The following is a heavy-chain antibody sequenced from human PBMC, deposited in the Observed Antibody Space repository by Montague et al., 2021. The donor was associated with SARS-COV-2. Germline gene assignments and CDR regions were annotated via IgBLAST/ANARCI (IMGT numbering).Heavy chain of an antibody. Sequence: SETLSLTCTVSGYSISSGYYRGWIRKFPGKGLEWIGSIYHSGTTYYNPSLKSRVTISEDTSKNQFSLKMYSVTAADTAQFYCARDRTFRDGYLDAFEIWGQGTMVTVSS. V-gene: IGHV4-38-2*02. CDR2: IYHSGTT. D-gene: IGHD5-24*01. CDR1: GYSISSGYY. J-gene: IGHJ3*02. CDR3: ARDRTFRDGYLDAFEI.